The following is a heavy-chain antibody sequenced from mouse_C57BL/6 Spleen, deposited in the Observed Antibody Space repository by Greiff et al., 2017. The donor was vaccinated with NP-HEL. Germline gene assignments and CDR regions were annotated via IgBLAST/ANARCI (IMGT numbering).Heavy chain of an antibody. V-gene: IGHV1-69*01. CDR1: GYTFTSYW. CDR2: IDPSDSYT. CDR3: AREGGNNAMDY. Sequence: VQLQQSGAELVMPGASVKLSCKASGYTFTSYWMHWVKQRPGQGLEWIGEIDPSDSYTNYNQKFKGKSTLTVDKSSSTAYMQLSSLTSEDSAVYYCAREGGNNAMDYWGQGTSVTVSS. J-gene: IGHJ4*01. D-gene: IGHD1-1*02.